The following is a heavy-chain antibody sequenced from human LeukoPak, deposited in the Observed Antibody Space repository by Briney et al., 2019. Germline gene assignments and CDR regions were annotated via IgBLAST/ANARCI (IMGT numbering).Heavy chain of an antibody. D-gene: IGHD3-3*01. Sequence: ASVKVSCKASGDTFTTDYIHWVRQGPGQGPEWMGVSNPSGGSTTNAQKFQGRVTITTDESTSTAHMELSSLRSEDTAVYYCARERLRITIFGGGFDPWGQGTLVTVSS. V-gene: IGHV1-46*01. CDR1: GDTFTTDY. CDR3: ARERLRITIFGGGFDP. CDR2: SNPSGGST. J-gene: IGHJ5*02.